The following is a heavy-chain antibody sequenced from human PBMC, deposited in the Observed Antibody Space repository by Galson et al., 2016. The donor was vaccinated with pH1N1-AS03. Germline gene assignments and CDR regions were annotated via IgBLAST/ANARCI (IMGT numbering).Heavy chain of an antibody. CDR3: ATVDNYDRRGYQDC. V-gene: IGHV1-24*01. Sequence: SVKVSCKVVGRSLSSLSMHWVRQSPGKGLEGMGGFDPEQDETIYAQRFQGRVIMTEDTSTDTAYMELRTLTSDDTGIYYCATVDNYDRRGYQDCWGQGTLVTVSS. CDR1: GRSLSSLS. D-gene: IGHD3-22*01. J-gene: IGHJ4*02. CDR2: FDPEQDET.